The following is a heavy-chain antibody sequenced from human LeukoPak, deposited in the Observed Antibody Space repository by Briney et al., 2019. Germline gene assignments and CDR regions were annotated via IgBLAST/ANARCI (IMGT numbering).Heavy chain of an antibody. J-gene: IGHJ6*02. V-gene: IGHV4-39*01. CDR1: GGSISSSSYY. D-gene: IGHD2-15*01. CDR2: IYYSGST. Sequence: PSETLSLTCTVPGGSISSSSYYWGWIRQPPGKGLEWIVSIYYSGSTYYNPSLKSRVTISVDTSKNQFSLKLSSVTAADTAVYYCVGQGYCSGGSCYRVVYYYYYGMDVWGQGTTVTVSS. CDR3: VGQGYCSGGSCYRVVYYYYYGMDV.